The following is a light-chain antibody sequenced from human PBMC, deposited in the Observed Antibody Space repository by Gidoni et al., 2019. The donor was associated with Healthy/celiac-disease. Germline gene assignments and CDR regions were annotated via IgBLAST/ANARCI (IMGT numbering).Light chain of an antibody. V-gene: IGKV1-39*01. CDR2: AAS. J-gene: IGKJ4*01. Sequence: DIQTTHSPSSLSASVGDRVTITCRASQSISSYLNWYQQKPGKAPKLLIYAASSLQSGVPSRFSGSGAGTDFTITISSLQPEDFATYYCQQSYSTPRTFGGGTKVEIK. CDR3: QQSYSTPRT. CDR1: QSISSY.